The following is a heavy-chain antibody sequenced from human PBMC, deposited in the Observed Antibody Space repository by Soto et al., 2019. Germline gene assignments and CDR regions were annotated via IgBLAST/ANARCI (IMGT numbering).Heavy chain of an antibody. J-gene: IGHJ5*02. D-gene: IGHD1-1*01. CDR2: IYATGTT. CDR3: VRDGTKTLRDWFDP. V-gene: IGHV4-4*07. CDR1: DASISGSY. Sequence: PSDPLSLHCTVSDASISGSYWSWIRKSAGKGLEWIGRIYATGTTDYNPSLKSRVMMSVDTSKKQFSLKLRSVTAADTAVYYCVRDGTKTLRDWFDPWGQGISVTVAS.